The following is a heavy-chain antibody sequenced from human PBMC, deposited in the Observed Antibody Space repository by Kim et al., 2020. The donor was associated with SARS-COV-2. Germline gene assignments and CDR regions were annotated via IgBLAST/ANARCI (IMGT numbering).Heavy chain of an antibody. D-gene: IGHD2-15*01. J-gene: IGHJ3*02. Sequence: SVKVSCKASGGTFSSYAISWVRQAPGQGLEWMGGIIPIFGTANYAQKFQGRVTITADESTSTAYMELSSLRSEDTAVYYCARYCSGGSCYSHAFDIWGQGTMVTVSS. CDR2: IIPIFGTA. CDR1: GGTFSSYA. CDR3: ARYCSGGSCYSHAFDI. V-gene: IGHV1-69*13.